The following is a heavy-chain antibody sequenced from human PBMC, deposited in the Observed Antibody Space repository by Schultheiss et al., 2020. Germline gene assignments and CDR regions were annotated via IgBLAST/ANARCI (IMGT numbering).Heavy chain of an antibody. Sequence: SVKVSCKASGGTFSSYAISWVRQAPGQGLEWMGGIIPIFGTANYAQKFQGRVTITADESTSTAYMELSRLRSDDTAVYYCATGGEPQPSGYYYYMDVWGKGTTVTVSS. J-gene: IGHJ6*03. V-gene: IGHV1-69*13. CDR2: IIPIFGTA. CDR3: ATGGEPQPSGYYYYMDV. D-gene: IGHD1-14*01. CDR1: GGTFSSYA.